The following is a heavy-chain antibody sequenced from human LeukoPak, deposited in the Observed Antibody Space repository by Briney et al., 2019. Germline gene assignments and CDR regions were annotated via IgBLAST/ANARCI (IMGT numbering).Heavy chain of an antibody. J-gene: IGHJ4*02. D-gene: IGHD6-19*01. CDR2: ISGYSSNT. Sequence: ASVKVSCKASGYSFTSYGISWVRQAPGQGPEWMGWISGYSSNTNYAQKLQGRVTMTTDTSTSTAYMVLRSLRSDDTAVYYCARTAGYSSGWFDYWGQGTLVTVSS. CDR3: ARTAGYSSGWFDY. CDR1: GYSFTSYG. V-gene: IGHV1-18*04.